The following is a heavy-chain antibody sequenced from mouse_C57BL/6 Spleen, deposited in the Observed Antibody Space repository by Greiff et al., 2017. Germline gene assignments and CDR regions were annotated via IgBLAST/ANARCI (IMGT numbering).Heavy chain of an antibody. CDR1: GYTFTDYN. CDR3: ARGPHGRAMDY. J-gene: IGHJ4*01. D-gene: IGHD3-1*01. CDR2: INPNNGGT. V-gene: IGHV1-22*01. Sequence: VQLQQSGPELVKPGASVKMSCKASGYTFTDYNMHWVKQSHGKSLEWIGYINPNNGGTSYNQKFKGKATFTVNKSSITAYMELRSLTSEDSAVYYCARGPHGRAMDYWGQGTSVTVSS.